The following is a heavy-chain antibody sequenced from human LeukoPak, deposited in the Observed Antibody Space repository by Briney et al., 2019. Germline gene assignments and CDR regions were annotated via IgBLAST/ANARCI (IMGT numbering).Heavy chain of an antibody. CDR2: IYYSGST. CDR1: GGSISSYY. J-gene: IGHJ3*02. D-gene: IGHD6-6*01. V-gene: IGHV4-59*01. Sequence: PSETLSLTCTVSGGSISSYYWSWLRQPPGKGLEWIGYIYYSGSTNYNPSLKSRVTISVDTSKNQFSLKLSSVTAADTAVYYCARSIGDAFDIWGQGTMVTVSS. CDR3: ARSIGDAFDI.